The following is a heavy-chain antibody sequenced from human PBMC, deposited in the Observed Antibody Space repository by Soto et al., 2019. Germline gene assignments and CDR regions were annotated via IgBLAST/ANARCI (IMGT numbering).Heavy chain of an antibody. V-gene: IGHV1-18*01. Sequence: GASVKVSCKASGYIFTRYGISSVRLSPGQGLEWMGWISAYNGNTKYAQKLQGRVTMTTDTSTSTAYMELRILRSDDTAVYYCARDSPPVDYWGQGTLVTVSS. CDR2: ISAYNGNT. CDR3: ARDSPPVDY. CDR1: GYIFTRYG. J-gene: IGHJ4*02.